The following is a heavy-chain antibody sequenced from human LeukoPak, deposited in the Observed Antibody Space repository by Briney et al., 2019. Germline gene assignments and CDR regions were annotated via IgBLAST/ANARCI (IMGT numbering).Heavy chain of an antibody. J-gene: IGHJ4*02. CDR2: MYKSGRA. CDR1: GASISSGGYS. CDR3: VRAYDY. V-gene: IGHV4-31*03. Sequence: SQTLSLTCIVSGASISSGGYSWTWIRQRPGKGLEWIGYMYKSGRAYYTPSLKSRATISADTSKNQFSLRLSSVTAADTAVYYCVRAYDYWGQGTLVTVSS.